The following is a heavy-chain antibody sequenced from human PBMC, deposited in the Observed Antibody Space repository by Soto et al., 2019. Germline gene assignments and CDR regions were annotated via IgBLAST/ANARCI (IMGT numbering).Heavy chain of an antibody. J-gene: IGHJ6*02. V-gene: IGHV1-69*12. CDR3: ARHPRQNYYYGMDV. CDR2: IIPIFGTA. Sequence: QVQLVQSGAEVKKPGSSVKVSCKASGGTFSSYAISWVRQAPGQGLEWMGGIIPIFGTANYEQKFQGRVTITAKESTSTAYMELSSVRSEDTAVYYCARHPRQNYYYGMDVWGQGTTVTVSS. CDR1: GGTFSSYA.